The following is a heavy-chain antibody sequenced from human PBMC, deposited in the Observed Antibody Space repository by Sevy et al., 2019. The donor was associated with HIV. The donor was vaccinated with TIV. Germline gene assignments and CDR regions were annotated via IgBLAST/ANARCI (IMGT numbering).Heavy chain of an antibody. CDR1: GFTFNTYS. J-gene: IGHJ4*02. CDR2: IVTAAGVT. CDR3: ARCPGDYSIDY. Sequence: GGSLRLCCAASGFTFNTYSLIWVRQTPGKGLEWLSFIVTAAGVTYYAVSVKGRFTISRDNAKNSLYLQMNSLRDEDTAVYYCARCPGDYSIDYWGQGTLVTVSS. D-gene: IGHD2-21*01. V-gene: IGHV3-48*02.